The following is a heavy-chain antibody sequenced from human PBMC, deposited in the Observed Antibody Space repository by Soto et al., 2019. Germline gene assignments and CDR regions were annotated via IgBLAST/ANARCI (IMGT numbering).Heavy chain of an antibody. Sequence: QVQLVESGGGVVQPGRSLRLSCAASGFTFSSYGMHWVRQAPGKGLEWVAVIWYDGSNKYYADSVKGRFTISRDNSKNTLYLQMNSLRAEDTAVYYCARDPWLAAAGTDGMDVWGQGTTVTVSS. CDR3: ARDPWLAAAGTDGMDV. J-gene: IGHJ6*02. CDR1: GFTFSSYG. V-gene: IGHV3-33*01. D-gene: IGHD6-13*01. CDR2: IWYDGSNK.